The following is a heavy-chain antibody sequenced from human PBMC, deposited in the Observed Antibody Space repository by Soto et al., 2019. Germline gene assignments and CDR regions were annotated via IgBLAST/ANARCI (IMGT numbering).Heavy chain of an antibody. V-gene: IGHV3-66*01. J-gene: IGHJ6*02. Sequence: EVQLVESGGGLVQPGGSLRLSCAASGFTVSINYMSWVRQAPGKGLEWVSFIYTDGRTFYVDSVKGRFTISRDDSKNTVYLQMSSLRAEDTAVYYCARDPETTTDYGLDVWGLGTTVTVS. CDR1: GFTVSINY. D-gene: IGHD1-1*01. CDR3: ARDPETTTDYGLDV. CDR2: IYTDGRT.